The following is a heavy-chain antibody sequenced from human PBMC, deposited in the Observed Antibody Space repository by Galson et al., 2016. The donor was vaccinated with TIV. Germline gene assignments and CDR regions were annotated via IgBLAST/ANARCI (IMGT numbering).Heavy chain of an antibody. V-gene: IGHV1-69*01. CDR1: GGSFTSYA. CDR3: ARGGWSGDPGDYHYYYMDV. D-gene: IGHD4-17*01. CDR2: IVPMFGIS. J-gene: IGHJ6*03. Sequence: SCKASGGSFTSYAISWVRRAPGQGLEWMGAIVPMFGISTYAQKFQGRVTITADGSTSTAYMELSSLRSQDTAVYYCARGGWSGDPGDYHYYYMDVWGKGTTVTVSS.